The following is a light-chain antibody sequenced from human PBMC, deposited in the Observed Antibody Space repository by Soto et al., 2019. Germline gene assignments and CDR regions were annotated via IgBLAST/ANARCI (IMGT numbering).Light chain of an antibody. Sequence: QSALTQPASVSGSPGQSITISCTGTSSDVGGYNYVSWYQQHPGKAPKLMIYEVSNRPSGVSNRFSGSKSGNTASLTISGLQAEDEVDYYCATWDDSLSGWVFGGGTKVTVL. CDR2: EVS. V-gene: IGLV2-14*01. CDR1: SSDVGGYNY. CDR3: ATWDDSLSGWV. J-gene: IGLJ3*02.